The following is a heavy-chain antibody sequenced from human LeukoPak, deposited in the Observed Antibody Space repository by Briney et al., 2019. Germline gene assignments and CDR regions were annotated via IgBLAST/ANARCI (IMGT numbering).Heavy chain of an antibody. CDR1: GYTFTSYG. CDR2: IAVYNGDT. V-gene: IGHV1-18*01. CDR3: ARQAGYSTGWYGGYYFDH. Sequence: ASVKVFCKDSGYTFTSYGISWVRQAPRQGPEWMGWIAVYNGDTKFLQKFQGRVTLTTDASTNTAYMELRSLTSNDTAVYYCARQAGYSTGWYGGYYFDHWGQGTPVTVSA. J-gene: IGHJ4*02. D-gene: IGHD6-19*01.